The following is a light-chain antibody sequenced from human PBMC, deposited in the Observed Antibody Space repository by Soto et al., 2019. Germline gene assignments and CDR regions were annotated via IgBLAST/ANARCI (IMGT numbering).Light chain of an antibody. CDR1: QTISTW. J-gene: IGKJ1*01. Sequence: DIQMTQSPSTLSASVGDRVTITGRASQTISTWLAWYQQKPGKAPKLLIHRASSLGTGVPSRFSGSGSGTEFTLTITSLQPDDSATYYCQQYSSNSAFGPGATVDIK. CDR2: RAS. V-gene: IGKV1-5*03. CDR3: QQYSSNSA.